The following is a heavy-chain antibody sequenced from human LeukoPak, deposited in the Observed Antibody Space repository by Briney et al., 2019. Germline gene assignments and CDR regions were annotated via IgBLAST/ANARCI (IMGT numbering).Heavy chain of an antibody. V-gene: IGHV4-4*07. CDR3: AKDGSSWPFFDS. D-gene: IGHD6-13*01. Sequence: SETLSLTCTVSGGSIIGYYWSWIRQPAGKGLKWIGRIHGTGGTDYSPSLKSRVTMSVDTSKNQFSLKLTSVTAADTAVYYCAKDGSSWPFFDSWGQGTLVTVSS. CDR1: GGSIIGYY. J-gene: IGHJ4*02. CDR2: IHGTGGT.